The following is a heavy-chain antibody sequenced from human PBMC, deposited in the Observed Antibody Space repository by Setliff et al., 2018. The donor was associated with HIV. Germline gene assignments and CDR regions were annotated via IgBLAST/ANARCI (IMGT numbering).Heavy chain of an antibody. CDR1: GGSISGHY. V-gene: IGHV4-59*11. CDR2: IYYSGST. CDR3: AREDASGNHAFDF. Sequence: ETLSLTCTVSGGSISGHYWSWIRQPPGMGLEWVGYIYYSGSTYSNPSLMSRATMSVDTSKNQFSLELRSVTVADTAVYFCAREDASGNHAFDFWGQGKMVTV. J-gene: IGHJ3*01. D-gene: IGHD2-2*01.